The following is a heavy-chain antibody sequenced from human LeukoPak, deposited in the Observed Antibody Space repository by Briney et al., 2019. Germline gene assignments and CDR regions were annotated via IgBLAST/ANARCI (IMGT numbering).Heavy chain of an antibody. V-gene: IGHV4-30-2*01. CDR2: IYHSGST. Sequence: SETLSLTCAVSGGSISSGGYSWSWIRQPPGKGLEWIGYIYHSGSTYYNPSLKSRVTISVERSKNQFSLKLSSVTAADTAVYYCARAPRTKGWYEGVYFDYWGQGTLVTVSS. J-gene: IGHJ4*02. D-gene: IGHD6-19*01. CDR3: ARAPRTKGWYEGVYFDY. CDR1: GGSISSGGYS.